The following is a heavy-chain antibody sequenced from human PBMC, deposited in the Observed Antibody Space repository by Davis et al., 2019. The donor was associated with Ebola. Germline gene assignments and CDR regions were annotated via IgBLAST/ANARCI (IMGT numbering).Heavy chain of an antibody. J-gene: IGHJ4*02. CDR3: ARDSSGVVGANDFDY. V-gene: IGHV1-8*01. D-gene: IGHD1-26*01. Sequence: ASVTVSCKASGYTFTSHDINWVRQATGQGLEWVGWINPNSGNTGYARKFQGRVTMTRITSINTAYMELSSLRSEDTAVYFCARDSSGVVGANDFDYWGQGTLVTVSS. CDR1: GYTFTSHD. CDR2: INPNSGNT.